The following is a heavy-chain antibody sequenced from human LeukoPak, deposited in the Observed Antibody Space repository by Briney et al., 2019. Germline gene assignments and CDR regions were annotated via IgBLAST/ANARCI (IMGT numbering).Heavy chain of an antibody. D-gene: IGHD4-17*01. V-gene: IGHV1-18*01. CDR2: ISAYNGNT. Sequence: ASVKVSCKASGYTFTSYGISWVRQAPGQGLEWMGWISAYNGNTNYAQELQGRVTMTTDTSTSTAHMELRSLRSDDTAVYYCARHDYGDYAVAFWFDPWGQGTLVTVSS. J-gene: IGHJ5*02. CDR1: GYTFTSYG. CDR3: ARHDYGDYAVAFWFDP.